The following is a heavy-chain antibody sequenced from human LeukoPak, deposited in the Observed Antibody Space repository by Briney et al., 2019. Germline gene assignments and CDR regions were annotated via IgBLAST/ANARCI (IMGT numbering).Heavy chain of an antibody. CDR1: GVSFSGYH. D-gene: IGHD4-23*01. V-gene: IGHV4-34*01. CDR3: ARDPTTVVTLPYYFDF. CDR2: INDRGRT. Sequence: SETLSLTCAVHGVSFSGYHWNWIRQSPGKGLEWIGEINDRGRTNYNPSLKSRVTLSVDTSKKQFSLKLSSVTAADTAVYYCARDPTTVVTLPYYFDFWGRGTLVTVSS. J-gene: IGHJ4*02.